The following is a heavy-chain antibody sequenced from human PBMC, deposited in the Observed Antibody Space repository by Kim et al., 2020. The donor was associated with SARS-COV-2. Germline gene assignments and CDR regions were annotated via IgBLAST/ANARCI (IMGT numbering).Heavy chain of an antibody. J-gene: IGHJ6*02. V-gene: IGHV3-74*01. CDR3: ARDGSYYYYYYYYGMDV. D-gene: IGHD2-15*01. Sequence: VKGRFTISRDNAKNTLYLQMNSLRAEDTAVYYCARDGSYYYYYYYYGMDVWGQGTTVTVSS.